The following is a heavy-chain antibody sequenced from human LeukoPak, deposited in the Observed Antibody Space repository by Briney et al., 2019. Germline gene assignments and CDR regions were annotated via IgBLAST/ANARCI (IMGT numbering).Heavy chain of an antibody. CDR1: GFTFSSYA. CDR2: ITGSGVST. D-gene: IGHD3-9*01. Sequence: GGSLRLSCAASGFTFSSYAMSWVRQAPGKGLEWVSGITGSGVSTYYADFVKGRCTISRDNSKNTLYLQMNSLRAEDTAVYYCARDRDWAFDYWGQGTLITVSS. J-gene: IGHJ4*02. V-gene: IGHV3-23*01. CDR3: ARDRDWAFDY.